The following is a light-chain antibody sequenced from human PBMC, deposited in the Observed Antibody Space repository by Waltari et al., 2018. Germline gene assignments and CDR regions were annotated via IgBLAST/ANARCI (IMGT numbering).Light chain of an antibody. CDR1: DSITY. J-gene: IGKJ1*01. CDR3: QQSSSVPRT. V-gene: IGKV1-39*01. CDR2: AAS. Sequence: DIHMTQSPSSLSASVGDRVTITCRASDSITYVNWYQQKPGRAPRLLIYAASNLQTGVPSRFRGIGSGTHFTLTISSLQPDDLATYFCQQSSSVPRTCGQGTKIEMK.